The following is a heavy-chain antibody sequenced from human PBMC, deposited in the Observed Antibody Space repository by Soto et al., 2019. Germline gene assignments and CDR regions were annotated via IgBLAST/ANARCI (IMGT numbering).Heavy chain of an antibody. J-gene: IGHJ6*02. CDR3: AKGGGDSLRYGMDV. Sequence: GGSLRLSCSASGFIFSSSAMNWVRQAPRKGLEWVSAISGSGGSIYYAESVKGQFTISRDNSKTTLYLEMDSLRAEDTAVYYCAKGGGDSLRYGMDVWGQGT. V-gene: IGHV3-23*01. D-gene: IGHD2-21*02. CDR1: GFIFSSSA. CDR2: ISGSGGSI.